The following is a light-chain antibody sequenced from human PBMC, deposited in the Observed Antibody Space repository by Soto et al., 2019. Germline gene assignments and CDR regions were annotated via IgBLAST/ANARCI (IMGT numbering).Light chain of an antibody. CDR3: VQTIHWPWT. J-gene: IGKJ1*01. CDR2: KVS. V-gene: IGKV2-30*02. Sequence: EVVVTQKTLSLPVTLGQPASISCRSNQSLVHSDGIAYFSWFQQRPGRSPRRLIYKVSNRDSGVPDRFSGSGSGTDFTLKISRVEAEDVGVYYCVQTIHWPWTFGQGSKADIK. CDR1: QSLVHSDGIAY.